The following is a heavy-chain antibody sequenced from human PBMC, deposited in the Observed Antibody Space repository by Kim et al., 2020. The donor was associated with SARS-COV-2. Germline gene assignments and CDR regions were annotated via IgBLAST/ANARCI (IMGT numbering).Heavy chain of an antibody. CDR1: GFTFSSYS. V-gene: IGHV3-48*02. CDR2: ISSSSSTI. CDR3: AILTSIAARRDAFDI. Sequence: GGSLRLSCAASGFTFSSYSMNWARQAPGKGLEWVSYISSSSSTIYYADSVRGRFTISRDNAKNSLYLQMNSLRDEDTAVYYCAILTSIAARRDAFDIWGQGTMVTVSS. J-gene: IGHJ3*02. D-gene: IGHD6-6*01.